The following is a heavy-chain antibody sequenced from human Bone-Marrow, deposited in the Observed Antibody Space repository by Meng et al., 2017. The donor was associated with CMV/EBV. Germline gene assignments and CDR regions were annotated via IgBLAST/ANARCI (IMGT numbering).Heavy chain of an antibody. CDR3: AKGLTSFRFLEWSHNRSWFDP. V-gene: IGHV1-8*01. D-gene: IGHD3-3*01. CDR1: GCTFTRYD. J-gene: IGHJ5*02. Sequence: ASVKVSCKASGCTFTRYDINWVRQAAGQGLEWMGWMNTNSGNTGYAQNFQGRVTMTRNTATGTAYMELSRLRSDETAVYYCAKGLTSFRFLEWSHNRSWFDPWGQGTLVTVSS. CDR2: MNTNSGNT.